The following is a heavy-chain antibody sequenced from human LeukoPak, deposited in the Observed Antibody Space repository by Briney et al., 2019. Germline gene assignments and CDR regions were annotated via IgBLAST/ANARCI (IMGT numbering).Heavy chain of an antibody. J-gene: IGHJ5*02. Sequence: SETLSLTCTVSGGSISSSSYYWGWIRQPPGKGLEWIGSIYYSGSTYYNPPLKSRVTISVDTSKNQFSLKLSSVTAADTAVYYCASDRLYYDFWSGSTHGWFDPWGQGTLVTVSS. CDR1: GGSISSSSYY. D-gene: IGHD3-3*01. V-gene: IGHV4-39*01. CDR2: IYYSGST. CDR3: ASDRLYYDFWSGSTHGWFDP.